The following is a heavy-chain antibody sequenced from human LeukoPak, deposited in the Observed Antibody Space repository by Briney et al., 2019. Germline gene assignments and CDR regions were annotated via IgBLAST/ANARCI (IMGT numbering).Heavy chain of an antibody. CDR3: ARWGNYGSNPTYYYGMDV. CDR1: GGSISSSSYY. J-gene: IGHJ6*02. D-gene: IGHD3-10*01. CDR2: IYHSGNT. Sequence: SETLSLTCTVSGGSISSSSYYWGWIRQPPGKGLEWIGEIYHSGNTNYNPSLKSRVTISVDKSKNQFSLKLSSVTAADTAVYYCARWGNYGSNPTYYYGMDVWGQGTTVTVSS. V-gene: IGHV4-39*07.